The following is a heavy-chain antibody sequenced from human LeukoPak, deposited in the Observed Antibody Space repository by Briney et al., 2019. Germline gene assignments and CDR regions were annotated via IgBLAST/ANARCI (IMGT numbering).Heavy chain of an antibody. CDR2: ISVYDGNT. CDR1: GYTFASYG. V-gene: IGHV1-18*01. D-gene: IGHD5-24*01. Sequence: ASVKVSCKASGYTFASYGISWVRQAPGQGLEWMGWISVYDGNTNYAQKLQGRVTMTTDASTSIAYMELRSLKSDDTAVYYCAKEASEMATTHGWFDPWGQGTLVTVSS. J-gene: IGHJ5*02. CDR3: AKEASEMATTHGWFDP.